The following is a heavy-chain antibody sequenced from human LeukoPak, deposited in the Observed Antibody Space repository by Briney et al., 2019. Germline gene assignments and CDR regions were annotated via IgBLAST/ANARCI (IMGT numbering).Heavy chain of an antibody. Sequence: GSPCLSCAASGFTSSDHYMDWVRQAPGKGLEWVANIKQDGSEKYYVDSVKGRFTISRDNAKNSLYLQMNSLRAEDTAVYYCARDDCGGKLDHWGQGTLVTVSS. CDR2: IKQDGSEK. V-gene: IGHV3-7*05. CDR1: GFTSSDHY. J-gene: IGHJ4*01. CDR3: ARDDCGGKLDH. D-gene: IGHD4-23*01.